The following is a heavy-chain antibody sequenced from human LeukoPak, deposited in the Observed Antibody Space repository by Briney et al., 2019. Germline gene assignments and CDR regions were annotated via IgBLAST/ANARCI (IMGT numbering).Heavy chain of an antibody. J-gene: IGHJ5*02. V-gene: IGHV3-33*01. Sequence: GGSLRLSCAASGFTLSNYGMHWVRQAPGKGLEWVAVIWYDGSDKYYTDSVKGRFTISRDNAKNSLYLQMNSLRAEDTAVYYCARCGEQQHGGSLWFDPWGQGTLVTVSS. CDR1: GFTLSNYG. CDR3: ARCGEQQHGGSLWFDP. CDR2: IWYDGSDK. D-gene: IGHD6-13*01.